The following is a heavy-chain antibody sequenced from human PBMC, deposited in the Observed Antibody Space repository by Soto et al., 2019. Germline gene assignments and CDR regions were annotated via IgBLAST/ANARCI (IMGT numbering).Heavy chain of an antibody. V-gene: IGHV1-69*13. CDR1: VGTFSSYA. J-gene: IGHJ4*02. CDR3: ARDLGYCSGGSCYSTNYFDY. CDR2: IIPIFGTA. D-gene: IGHD2-15*01. Sequence: SVKVSCKASVGTFSSYAISCVRPAHGQGLEWMGGIIPIFGTANYAQKFQGRVTITADESTSTAYMELSSLRSEDTAVYYCARDLGYCSGGSCYSTNYFDYWGQGTLVTVSS.